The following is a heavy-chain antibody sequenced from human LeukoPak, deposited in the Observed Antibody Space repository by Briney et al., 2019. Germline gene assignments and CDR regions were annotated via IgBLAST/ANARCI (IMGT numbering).Heavy chain of an antibody. CDR1: GGSISGTSYY. CDR3: ARDVLDVLLRRNHFDY. CDR2: IYYSGST. Sequence: PSETLSLTCTVSGGSISGTSYYWGWIRQPPGKGLEWIGSIYYSGSTYYNPSLESRVTISVDTSKNQFSLKLTSVTASDTAVYYCARDVLDVLLRRNHFDYWGRGTLVTVSS. J-gene: IGHJ4*02. V-gene: IGHV4-39*07. D-gene: IGHD1-26*01.